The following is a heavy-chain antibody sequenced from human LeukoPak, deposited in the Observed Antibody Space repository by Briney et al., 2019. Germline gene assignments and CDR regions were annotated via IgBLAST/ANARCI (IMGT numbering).Heavy chain of an antibody. Sequence: GGSLRLSCAASGFTFSNFAMHWVRQTPGKGLEYVSSISRAGQSIYYADSVKGRFTISRDNAKNTLYLQMNSLRADDTAVYFCAKEQLLVFDYWGQGTLVTVSS. D-gene: IGHD6-19*01. CDR3: AKEQLLVFDY. CDR2: ISRAGQSI. J-gene: IGHJ4*02. CDR1: GFTFSNFA. V-gene: IGHV3-64*04.